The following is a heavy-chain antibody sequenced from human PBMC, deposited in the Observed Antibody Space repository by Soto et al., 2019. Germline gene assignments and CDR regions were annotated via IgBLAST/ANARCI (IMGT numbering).Heavy chain of an antibody. CDR1: GGSFSSDSFI. J-gene: IGHJ6*02. V-gene: IGHV4-31*03. CDR3: ARDHKWDGMDV. D-gene: IGHD1-26*01. CDR2: INYSGTT. Sequence: SETLSLTCSVSGGSFSSDSFIWSWVRQFPGKGLEWIGYINYSGTTYYNPSLRSRITMSVDTSKNQFSLNLSSVTAADTAVYYCARDHKWDGMDVWGQGTTVTVSS.